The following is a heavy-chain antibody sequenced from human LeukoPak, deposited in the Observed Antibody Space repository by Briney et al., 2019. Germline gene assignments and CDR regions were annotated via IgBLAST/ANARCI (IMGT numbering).Heavy chain of an antibody. CDR1: GFTFSSYS. CDR3: ARDLTVVTALQYYYYGMDV. J-gene: IGHJ6*02. D-gene: IGHD2-21*02. Sequence: PGGSLRLSCAASGFTFSSYSMNWVRQAPGKGLEWVSSISSSSSYIYYADSVKGRFTISRDNAKNSLYLQMNSLRAEDTAVYYCARDLTVVTALQYYYYGMDVWGQGTTVTVSS. CDR2: ISSSSSYI. V-gene: IGHV3-21*01.